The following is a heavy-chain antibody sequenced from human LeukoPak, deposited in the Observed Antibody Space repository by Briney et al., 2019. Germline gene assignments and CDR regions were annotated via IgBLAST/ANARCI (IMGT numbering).Heavy chain of an antibody. V-gene: IGHV4-4*07. Sequence: SETLSLTCTVSGGSISSYYWSWIRQPAVKGLEWIGRIYTSGSTNYNPSLKSRVTMSVDTSKNQFSLKLSSVTAADTAVYYCARVRYSSGYYYVRTSDAFDIWGQGTMVTVSS. CDR3: ARVRYSSGYYYVRTSDAFDI. D-gene: IGHD3-22*01. CDR2: IYTSGST. J-gene: IGHJ3*02. CDR1: GGSISSYY.